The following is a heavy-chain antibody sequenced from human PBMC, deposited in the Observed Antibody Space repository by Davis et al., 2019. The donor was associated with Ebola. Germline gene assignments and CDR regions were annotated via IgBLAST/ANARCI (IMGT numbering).Heavy chain of an antibody. Sequence: GESLKISCAASGFTFSSYAMSWVRQAPGKGLEWVSGTSGSGGSTHYADSVKGRFTISRDNSKNTLYLQMNSLRAGDTAVYYCAKDKSIAVAGTTHFDYWGQGTLVTVSS. CDR1: GFTFSSYA. CDR2: TSGSGGST. V-gene: IGHV3-23*01. D-gene: IGHD6-19*01. J-gene: IGHJ4*02. CDR3: AKDKSIAVAGTTHFDY.